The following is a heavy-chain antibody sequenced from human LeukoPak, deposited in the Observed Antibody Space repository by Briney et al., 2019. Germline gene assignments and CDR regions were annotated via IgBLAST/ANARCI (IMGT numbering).Heavy chain of an antibody. V-gene: IGHV4-4*07. D-gene: IGHD6-13*01. J-gene: IGHJ6*03. CDR3: ARDSATSKTHRYYYYYYYMDV. CDR2: IYTSGST. Sequence: SETLSLTCTVSGGSISSYYWSWIRQPAGKGLEWIGRIYTSGSTNYNPSLKSRVTMSVDTSKNQFSLKLSSVTAADTAVYYCARDSATSKTHRYYYYYYYMDVWGKGTTVTISS. CDR1: GGSISSYY.